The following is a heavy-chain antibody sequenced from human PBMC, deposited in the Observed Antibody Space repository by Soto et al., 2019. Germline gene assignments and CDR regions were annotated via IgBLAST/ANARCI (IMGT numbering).Heavy chain of an antibody. CDR3: ARDGAFGLVFGHWFDP. V-gene: IGHV3-30-3*01. Sequence: GGSLRLSCAASGFTFSSYAMHGVRQAPGKGLEWVAVISYDGSNKYYADSVKGRFTISRDNSKNTLYPQMNSLRAEDTAVYYCARDGAFGLVFGHWFDPWGQGTLVTVSS. J-gene: IGHJ5*02. D-gene: IGHD3-3*02. CDR1: GFTFSSYA. CDR2: ISYDGSNK.